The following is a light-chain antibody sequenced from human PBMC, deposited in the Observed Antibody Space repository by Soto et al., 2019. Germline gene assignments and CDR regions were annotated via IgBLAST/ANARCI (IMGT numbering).Light chain of an antibody. CDR1: QSVGSSY. V-gene: IGKV3-20*01. J-gene: IGKJ4*01. Sequence: EVVLTQSPATLSLSPGERATLSCRASQSVGSSYLAWYQQKPGQAPRLLIYGASSRATGIPDRFSGSGSGTDFTLTISRLEPEDFAVYYCQQYGSSPPLTFGGGTKVDI. CDR3: QQYGSSPPLT. CDR2: GAS.